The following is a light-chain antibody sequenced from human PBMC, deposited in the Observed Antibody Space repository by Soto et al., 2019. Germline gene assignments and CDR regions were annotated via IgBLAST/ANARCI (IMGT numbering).Light chain of an antibody. CDR3: CSYAGSNWV. J-gene: IGLJ3*02. CDR1: SSDVGGYNY. CDR2: DVS. Sequence: QLVLTQPRSVSGSPGQSVTISCTGTSSDVGGYNYVSWYQQHPGKAPKLMIYDVSKRPSGVPDRFSGSKSGNTASLTISGLQAEDEADYYCCSYAGSNWVFGGGTKLTVL. V-gene: IGLV2-11*01.